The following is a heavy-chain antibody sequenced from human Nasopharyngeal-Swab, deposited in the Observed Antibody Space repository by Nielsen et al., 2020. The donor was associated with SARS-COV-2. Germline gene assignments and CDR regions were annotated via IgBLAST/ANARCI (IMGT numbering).Heavy chain of an antibody. Sequence: GESLKISCAASGFNFNNYGMHWVRQAPGKGLEWVAVISYEGSTKFSVASVEGRFTVSSDFSKNTLFLQMSSLRPEDTAVYYCAKATQIFWFGQFRNDAFDVWGRGTMVTVSS. D-gene: IGHD3-10*01. V-gene: IGHV3-30*18. J-gene: IGHJ3*01. CDR1: GFNFNNYG. CDR2: ISYEGSTK. CDR3: AKATQIFWFGQFRNDAFDV.